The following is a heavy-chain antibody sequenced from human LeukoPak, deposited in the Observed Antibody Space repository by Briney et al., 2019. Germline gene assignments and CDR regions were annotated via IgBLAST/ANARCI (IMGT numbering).Heavy chain of an antibody. CDR2: INHSGST. V-gene: IGHV4-34*01. D-gene: IGHD3-3*01. CDR1: GGSFSGYY. Sequence: SETLSLTCAVYGGSFSGYYWSWIRQPPGKGLEWIGEINHSGSTNYNPSLKSRVTISVDTSKNQFSLKLSSVTAADTVVYYCARGGSYYDFWSGSNWFDPWGQGTLVTVSS. CDR3: ARGGSYYDFWSGSNWFDP. J-gene: IGHJ5*02.